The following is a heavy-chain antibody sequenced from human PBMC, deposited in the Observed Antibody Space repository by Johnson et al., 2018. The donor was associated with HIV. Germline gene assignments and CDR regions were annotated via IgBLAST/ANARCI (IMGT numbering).Heavy chain of an antibody. CDR1: GFTFSSYA. Sequence: VQLVESGGCLVQPGGSLRLSCAASGFTFSSYAMHWVRQAPGKGLEWVSGINWNGGSRDYADSVKGRFTISRDNGKNSLYLQMNSLRAEDTALYYCARVSTMIVVARNDAFDIWGKGTMVTVSS. D-gene: IGHD3-22*01. J-gene: IGHJ3*02. CDR2: INWNGGSR. CDR3: ARVSTMIVVARNDAFDI. V-gene: IGHV3-20*04.